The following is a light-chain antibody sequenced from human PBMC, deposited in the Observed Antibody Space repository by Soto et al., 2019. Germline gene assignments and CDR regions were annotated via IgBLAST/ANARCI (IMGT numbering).Light chain of an antibody. J-gene: IGKJ1*01. CDR2: GAS. CDR3: QQYAGSAT. CDR1: QSVTSNY. V-gene: IGKV3-20*01. Sequence: EIVLTQSPGTLSLSPGERATLSCRTSQSVTSNYLAWYQQRPGQAPRLLIYGASSRATGIPDRFSGSGSGTDFTLTVSRLEPEDFAVYYCQQYAGSATFGQGTKVDIK.